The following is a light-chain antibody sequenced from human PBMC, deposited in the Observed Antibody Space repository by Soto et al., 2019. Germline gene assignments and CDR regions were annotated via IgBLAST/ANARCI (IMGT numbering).Light chain of an antibody. J-gene: IGKJ1*01. V-gene: IGKV3-20*01. CDR3: HQYGTSPQT. Sequence: EVVLTQSPGTLSLSPGERDTLSCRASQSVRSCSLAWYQHKRGQAPRLVMYGASSSATGVPDRFSGWGSGTDFTLTISRLEPEDFAVYYCHQYGTSPQTFGQGTKVEVK. CDR1: QSVRSCS. CDR2: GAS.